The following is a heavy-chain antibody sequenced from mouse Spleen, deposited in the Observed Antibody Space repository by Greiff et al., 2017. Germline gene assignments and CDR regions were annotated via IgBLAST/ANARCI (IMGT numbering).Heavy chain of an antibody. J-gene: IGHJ3*02. CDR1: GFTFSDYG. CDR2: ISSGSSTI. Sequence: EVKLMESGGGLVKPGGSLKFSCAASGFTFSDYGMHWVRQAPGKGLEWVAYISSGSSTIYYADTVKGRSTMPRDNATNTPFLQLTSLRSEDSAMFCCTMLDHYCSSFGCLGRRNLGTGSA. V-gene: IGHV5-17*01. D-gene: IGHD1-1*01. CDR3: TMLDHYCSSFGC.